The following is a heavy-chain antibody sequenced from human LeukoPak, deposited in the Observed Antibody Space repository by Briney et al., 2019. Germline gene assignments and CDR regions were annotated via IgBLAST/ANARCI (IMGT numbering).Heavy chain of an antibody. Sequence: GGSLRLSCAASGFTFSSYDMHWVRQATGKGLEWVSAIGTAGDTYYPGSVKGRFTISRDNSKNTLYLQMNSLRAEDTAVYYCAKDFLEWLLSPFDYWGQGTLVTVSS. D-gene: IGHD3-3*01. CDR2: IGTAGDT. CDR1: GFTFSSYD. V-gene: IGHV3-13*01. J-gene: IGHJ4*02. CDR3: AKDFLEWLLSPFDY.